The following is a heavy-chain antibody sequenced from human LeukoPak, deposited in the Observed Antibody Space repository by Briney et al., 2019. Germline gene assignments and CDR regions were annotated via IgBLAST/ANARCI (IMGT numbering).Heavy chain of an antibody. CDR3: AREGYYGSGSPPSLYFDY. D-gene: IGHD3-10*01. CDR2: TSSDLNVK. J-gene: IGHJ4*02. V-gene: IGHV3-30-3*01. Sequence: GGSLRLSCAASGFTFRNYVIHWVRQAPGKGLEWVAVTSSDLNVKLYADSVKGRFTISRDNSRGTLYLQMNSLRPEDTAIYYCAREGYYGSGSPPSLYFDYWGQGTLVAVSS. CDR1: GFTFRNYV.